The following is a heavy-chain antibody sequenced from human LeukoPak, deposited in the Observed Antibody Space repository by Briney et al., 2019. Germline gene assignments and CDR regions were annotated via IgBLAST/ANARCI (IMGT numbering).Heavy chain of an antibody. J-gene: IGHJ4*02. Sequence: SETQSLTCTVSGGSISSDYWSWIRQPPEKGLEWSGYIYYSGSAKYNPSLKSRVTISVDTSKNQFSLKLSSVTAAGTAVYYCARYDYGSGSLDYWGQGTLVTVSS. D-gene: IGHD3-10*01. V-gene: IGHV4-59*12. CDR3: ARYDYGSGSLDY. CDR2: IYYSGSA. CDR1: GGSISSDY.